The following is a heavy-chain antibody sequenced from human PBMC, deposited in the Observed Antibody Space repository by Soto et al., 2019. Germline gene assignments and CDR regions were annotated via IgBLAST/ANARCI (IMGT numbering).Heavy chain of an antibody. V-gene: IGHV1-69*13. J-gene: IGHJ4*02. Sequence: SSVNVSCKASGCTFSSYAISWVRQAPGQGLEWMGGIIPIFGTANYAQKFQGRVTITADESTSTAYMELSSLRSEDTAVYYCARSWTGYYSYYFDFWGQGSRVTVSS. CDR3: ARSWTGYYSYYFDF. D-gene: IGHD3-9*01. CDR1: GCTFSSYA. CDR2: IIPIFGTA.